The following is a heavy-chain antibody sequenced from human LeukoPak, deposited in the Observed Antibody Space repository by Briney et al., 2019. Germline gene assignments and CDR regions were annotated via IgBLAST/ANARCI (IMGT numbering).Heavy chain of an antibody. J-gene: IGHJ1*01. CDR2: INWNGGST. V-gene: IGHV3-20*04. CDR3: VRLGRDGYTYGAAY. Sequence: GGSLTLSCAGSGYTFDDYGMRWVRQAPGKGLEWVAGINWNGGSTGYAASVKGRCTTPRDNAKNVLYLEMNSLRAEDTAFYYCVRLGRDGYTYGAAYWGQGTLVTVSS. D-gene: IGHD5-24*01. CDR1: GYTFDDYG.